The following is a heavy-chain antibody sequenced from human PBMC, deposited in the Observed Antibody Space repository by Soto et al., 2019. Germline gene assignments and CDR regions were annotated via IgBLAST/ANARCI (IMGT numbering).Heavy chain of an antibody. Sequence: LSLTCTVSGGSISSGGYYWSWIRQHPGKGLEWIGYIYYSGSTYYNPSLKSRVTISVDTSKNQFSLKLSSVTAADTAVYYCARERYGGPYYYYGMDVWGQGTTVTVSS. D-gene: IGHD1-1*01. CDR2: IYYSGST. V-gene: IGHV4-31*03. J-gene: IGHJ6*02. CDR3: ARERYGGPYYYYGMDV. CDR1: GGSISSGGYY.